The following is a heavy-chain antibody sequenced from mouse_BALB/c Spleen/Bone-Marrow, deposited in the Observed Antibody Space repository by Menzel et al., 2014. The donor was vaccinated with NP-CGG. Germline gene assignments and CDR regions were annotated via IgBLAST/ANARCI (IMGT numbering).Heavy chain of an antibody. CDR3: ARDSSGYFDY. V-gene: IGHV5-17*02. CDR1: GFTFSSFG. Sequence: EVMLVESGGGLVRPGGSRKLSCAASGFTFSSFGMHWVRQAPEKGLEWVAYISSGSGTIYYADTVKGRFTISRDNAKNTLYLEMSSLRSEDTAMYYCARDSSGYFDYWGQGTTLTVSS. CDR2: ISSGSGTI. D-gene: IGHD3-2*01. J-gene: IGHJ2*01.